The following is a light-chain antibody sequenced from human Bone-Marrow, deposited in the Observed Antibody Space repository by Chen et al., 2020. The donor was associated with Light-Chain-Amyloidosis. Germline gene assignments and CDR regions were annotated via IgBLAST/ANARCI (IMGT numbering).Light chain of an antibody. CDR2: EAF. V-gene: IGKV2D-29*01. CDR3: MQSIHLRT. J-gene: IGKJ1*01. CDR1: QSLLYSHGVTY. Sequence: DVVMTQTPLSLSVTPGQPASISCKSSQSLLYSHGVTYWYWFLQKPGQPPQLLFYEAFNRFPGVPHRFSGSGSGTDCTLKISRVEAGDVGTYYCMQSIHLRTFGQGTKVEIK.